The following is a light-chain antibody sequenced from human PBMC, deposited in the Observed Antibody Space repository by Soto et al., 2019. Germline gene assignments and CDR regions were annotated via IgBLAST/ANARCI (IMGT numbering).Light chain of an antibody. CDR3: QQYSSYSLT. CDR2: AAS. J-gene: IGKJ4*01. Sequence: AIQMTQSPSSLSASVGDRVTITCRASLGIRSDLVWYQQKPGKAPKVLIYAASTLQGGVPSRFSGSGSGTDFTLTISSLQPEDFAIYYCQQYSSYSLTFGGGTKVEIK. V-gene: IGKV1-6*01. CDR1: LGIRSD.